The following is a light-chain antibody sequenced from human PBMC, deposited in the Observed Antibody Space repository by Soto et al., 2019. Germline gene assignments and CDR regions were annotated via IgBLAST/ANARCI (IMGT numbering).Light chain of an antibody. CDR3: CSYAGSSSVV. CDR2: EVS. Sequence: QSALTQPASVSGSPGQSITISCTGTSSDLGSYNLVSWYQQHPGKAPKLMIYEVSKRPSGVSNRFSGSKSGNTASLTISGLQAEDEADYYCCSYAGSSSVVFGGGTQLTVL. J-gene: IGLJ2*01. V-gene: IGLV2-23*02. CDR1: SSDLGSYNL.